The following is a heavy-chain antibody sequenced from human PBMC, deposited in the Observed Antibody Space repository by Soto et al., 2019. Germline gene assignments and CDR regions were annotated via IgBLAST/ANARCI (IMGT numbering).Heavy chain of an antibody. CDR2: INHSGST. Sequence: SETLSLTCAVYGGSFSGYYWSWIRQPPGKGLEWIGEINHSGSTNYNPSLKSRVTISVDTSKNQFSLKLSSVTAADTAVYYCARGRDYGDYAFDIWGQGTKVTVSS. CDR1: GGSFSGYY. D-gene: IGHD4-17*01. V-gene: IGHV4-34*01. J-gene: IGHJ3*02. CDR3: ARGRDYGDYAFDI.